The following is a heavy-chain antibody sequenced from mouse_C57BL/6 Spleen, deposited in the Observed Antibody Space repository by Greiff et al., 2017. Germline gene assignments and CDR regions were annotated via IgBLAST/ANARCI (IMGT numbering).Heavy chain of an antibody. CDR2: IYPSDSET. D-gene: IGHD1-1*01. Sequence: QVQLQQPGAELVRPGSSVKLSCKASGYTFTSYWMDWVKQRPGQGLEWIGNIYPSDSETHYNQKFKDKATLTVDKSSSTAYMQLSSLPSEDSAVYYCARGDYYGSSSAYWGQGTLVTVSA. CDR1: GYTFTSYW. J-gene: IGHJ3*01. V-gene: IGHV1-61*01. CDR3: ARGDYYGSSSAY.